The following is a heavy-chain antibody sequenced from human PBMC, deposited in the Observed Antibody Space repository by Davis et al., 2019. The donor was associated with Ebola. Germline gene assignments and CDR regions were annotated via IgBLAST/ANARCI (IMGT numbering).Heavy chain of an antibody. CDR3: ARDEAL. J-gene: IGHJ3*01. Sequence: PSETLSLTCTVSGSSITSGYYWGWILQPPGKGLEWIGSIYHSGSTYYNPSLKSRVTISVDTSKNQFSLKLSSVTAADTAVYYCARDEALWGQGTMVTVSS. V-gene: IGHV4-38-2*02. CDR1: GSSITSGYY. CDR2: IYHSGST.